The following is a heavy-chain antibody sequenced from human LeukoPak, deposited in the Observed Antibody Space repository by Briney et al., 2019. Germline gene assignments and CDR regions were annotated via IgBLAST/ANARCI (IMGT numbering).Heavy chain of an antibody. D-gene: IGHD3-22*01. V-gene: IGHV3-30*04. CDR2: ISYDGINK. Sequence: PGGSLRLSCAASGFTFSSYAMHWVRQAPGKGLEWVAIISYDGINKYYADSVKGRFTISRDNAKNSVYLQMNSLRAEDTAVYYCARGQLYYDSSGFDYWGQGTLVTVSS. J-gene: IGHJ4*02. CDR1: GFTFSSYA. CDR3: ARGQLYYDSSGFDY.